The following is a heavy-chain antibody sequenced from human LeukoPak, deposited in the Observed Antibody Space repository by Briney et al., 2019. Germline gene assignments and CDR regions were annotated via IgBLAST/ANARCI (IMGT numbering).Heavy chain of an antibody. CDR2: IKQDGSEK. Sequence: RAGGSLRLSCAASGFTFSSYWMSWVRQAPGKGLEWVANIKQDGSEKYYVDSVKGRFTISRDNAKNSLYLQMNSLRAEDTAVYYCAREGDIAAAGTIDYWGQGTLVTVSS. D-gene: IGHD6-13*01. J-gene: IGHJ4*02. CDR3: AREGDIAAAGTIDY. CDR1: GFTFSSYW. V-gene: IGHV3-7*01.